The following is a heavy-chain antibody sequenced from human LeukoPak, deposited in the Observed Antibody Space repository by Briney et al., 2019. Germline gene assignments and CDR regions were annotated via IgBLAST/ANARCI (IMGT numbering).Heavy chain of an antibody. CDR3: ARRSEYSSGWYLDY. CDR2: ISSSGSTM. Sequence: GGSLRLSCAASSFTFTTYSMNWVRQAPGKGLEWVSYISSSGSTMYYADSVKGRFTISRDNAKNSLYLQMNSLRADDTAVYYCARRSEYSSGWYLDYWGQGTLVTVSS. V-gene: IGHV3-48*04. J-gene: IGHJ4*02. D-gene: IGHD6-19*01. CDR1: SFTFTTYS.